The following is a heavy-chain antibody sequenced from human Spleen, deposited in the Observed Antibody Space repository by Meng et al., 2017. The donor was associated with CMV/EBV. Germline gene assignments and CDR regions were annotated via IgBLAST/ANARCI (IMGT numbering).Heavy chain of an antibody. J-gene: IGHJ4*02. D-gene: IGHD1-1*01. CDR1: GGSFSSIY. CDR3: ARNEGVFDY. Sequence: GSLRLSCAVYGGSFSSIYWTWIRQSPGKGLEWIGEINHGGGTNYNPSLKTRVTMSIDMSKKQFSLRLNSVTAADTAVYYCARNEGVFDYWGQGTLVTVSS. V-gene: IGHV4-34*10. CDR2: INHGGGT.